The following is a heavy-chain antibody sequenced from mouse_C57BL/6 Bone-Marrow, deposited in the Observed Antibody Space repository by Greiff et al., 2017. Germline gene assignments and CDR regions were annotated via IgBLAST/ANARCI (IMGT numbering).Heavy chain of an antibody. CDR1: GYAFSSYW. D-gene: IGHD2-2*01. V-gene: IGHV1-80*01. CDR2: IYPGDGDT. Sequence: VKLMESGAELVKPGASVKISCKASGYAFSSYWMNWVKQRPGKGLEWIGQIYPGDGDTNYNGKFKGKATLTADKSSSTAYMQLSSLTSEDSAVYFCAYGYDAWFAYWGQGTLVTVSA. J-gene: IGHJ3*01. CDR3: AYGYDAWFAY.